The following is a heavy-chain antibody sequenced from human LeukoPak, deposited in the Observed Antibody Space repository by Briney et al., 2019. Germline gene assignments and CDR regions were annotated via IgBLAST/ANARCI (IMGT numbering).Heavy chain of an antibody. CDR1: GGSIGGTNW. CDR2: ISLAGQT. J-gene: IGHJ4*02. Sequence: TSGTLSLTCGVSGGSIGGTNWWSWVSQPPGQGLEWIGEISLAGQTNYNPSLKSRVTMSVDTSKNQFSLKMSSVTAEDTGVYYCARGYYNSSGYSFDYWGQGTLVTVSS. V-gene: IGHV4-4*02. CDR3: ARGYYNSSGYSFDY. D-gene: IGHD3-22*01.